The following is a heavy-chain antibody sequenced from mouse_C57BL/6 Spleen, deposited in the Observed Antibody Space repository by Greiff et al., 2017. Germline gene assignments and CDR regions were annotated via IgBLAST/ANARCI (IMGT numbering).Heavy chain of an antibody. CDR2: IYPGSGST. CDR3: ARGDGSSPRGYYAMDY. D-gene: IGHD1-1*01. V-gene: IGHV1-55*01. Sequence: QVQLQQPGAELVKPGASVKMSCKASGYTFTSYWITWVKQRPGQGLAWIGDIYPGSGSTNYNEKFKSKATLTVDTSSSTAYMQLSSLTSEDSAVYYCARGDGSSPRGYYAMDYWGQGTSVTVSS. J-gene: IGHJ4*01. CDR1: GYTFTSYW.